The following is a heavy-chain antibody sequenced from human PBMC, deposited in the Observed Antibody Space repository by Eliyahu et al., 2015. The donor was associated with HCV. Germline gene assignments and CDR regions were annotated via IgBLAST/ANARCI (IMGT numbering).Heavy chain of an antibody. CDR1: GGXIXTYY. CDR2: IHYSGST. D-gene: IGHD6-19*01. CDR3: ASGDGGIAVTGTGGWFDP. V-gene: IGHV4-59*01. Sequence: QVQLQESGPGLVKPSETLSLTCXVSGGXIXTYYWSWIRQPPGKGLEWIGYIHYSGSTNYXPSLKSRVTISIDTSKNQFSLKLTSVTAADTAMYYCASGDGGIAVTGTGGWFDPWGQGTLVTVSS. J-gene: IGHJ5*02.